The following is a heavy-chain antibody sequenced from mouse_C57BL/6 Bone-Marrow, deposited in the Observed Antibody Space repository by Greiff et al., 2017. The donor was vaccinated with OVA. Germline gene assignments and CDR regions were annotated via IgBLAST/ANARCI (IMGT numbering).Heavy chain of an antibody. CDR1: GYTFTSYW. CDR3: ATYGSESLYAMDY. V-gene: IGHV1-69*01. CDR2: IDPSDSYT. J-gene: IGHJ4*01. D-gene: IGHD1-1*01. Sequence: QVQLQQPGAELVMPGASVKLSCKASGYTFTSYWMHWVKQRPGQGLEWIGEIDPSDSYTNYNQKFKGKSTLTVDKSSSTAYMQLSSLTSADSAVYYCATYGSESLYAMDYWGQGTSVTVSS.